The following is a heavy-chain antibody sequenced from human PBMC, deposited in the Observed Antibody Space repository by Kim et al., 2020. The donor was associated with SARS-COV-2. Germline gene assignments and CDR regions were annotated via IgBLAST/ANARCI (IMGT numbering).Heavy chain of an antibody. J-gene: IGHJ3*02. V-gene: IGHV3-21*01. CDR1: GFTFSSYS. CDR2: ISSSSSYI. Sequence: GGSLRLSCAASGFTFSSYSMNWVRQAPGKGLEWVSSISSSSSYIYYADSVKGRFTISRDNAKNSLYLQMNSLRAEDTAVYYCARGRDDSSGSTHWDAFDIWGQGTMVAVSS. D-gene: IGHD3-22*01. CDR3: ARGRDDSSGSTHWDAFDI.